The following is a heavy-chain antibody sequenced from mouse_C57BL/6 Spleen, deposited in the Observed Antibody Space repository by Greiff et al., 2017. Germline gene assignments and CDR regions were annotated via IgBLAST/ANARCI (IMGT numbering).Heavy chain of an antibody. J-gene: IGHJ4*01. V-gene: IGHV1-64*01. Sequence: QFQLQQPGAELVKPGASVTLSCKASGYTFTSYWMHWVKQRPGQGLEWIGMIHPNSGSTNYNEKFKSKATLTVDKSSSTAYMQLSSLTSEDSAVYYCGGSKGGYYAMDYWGQGTSGTVSS. D-gene: IGHD1-3*01. CDR3: GGSKGGYYAMDY. CDR2: IHPNSGST. CDR1: GYTFTSYW.